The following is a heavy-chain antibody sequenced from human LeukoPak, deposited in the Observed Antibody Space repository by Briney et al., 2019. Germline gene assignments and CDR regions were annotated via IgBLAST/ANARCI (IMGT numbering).Heavy chain of an antibody. Sequence: GGSLRLSCAASGFTFSSYWMHWVRQAPGKGLVWVSRINSDGSSTSYADSVKGRFTISRDNAKNTLYLQMNSLRAEDTAVYYCARDTVDGDYDSSGPEYYFDYWGQGTLVTVSS. CDR2: INSDGSST. CDR3: ARDTVDGDYDSSGPEYYFDY. CDR1: GFTFSSYW. D-gene: IGHD3-22*01. J-gene: IGHJ4*02. V-gene: IGHV3-74*01.